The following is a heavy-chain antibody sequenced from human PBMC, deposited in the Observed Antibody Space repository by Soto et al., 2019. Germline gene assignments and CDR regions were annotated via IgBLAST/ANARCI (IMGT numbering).Heavy chain of an antibody. CDR2: ISAYNGNR. CDR1: GYTFSHYG. CDR3: ARGGQECSNSGCGYIYDGMDV. Sequence: RASVKVSCKASGYTFSHYGIGWVRQAPGQGLEWMGWISAYNGNRHFAEGLRGRITMTTNTTTSTADMELRSLSSDDTAVYHCARGGQECSNSGCGYIYDGMDVWGQGTTVTVSS. V-gene: IGHV1-18*01. D-gene: IGHD1-26*01. J-gene: IGHJ6*02.